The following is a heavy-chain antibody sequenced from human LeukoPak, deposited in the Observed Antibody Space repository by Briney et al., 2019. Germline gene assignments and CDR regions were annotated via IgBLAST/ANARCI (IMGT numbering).Heavy chain of an antibody. CDR1: GYTFTSYA. J-gene: IGHJ4*02. V-gene: IGHV7-4-1*02. CDR2: INTNTGNP. D-gene: IGHD3-9*01. CDR3: ARDLRYYDILTGYYSPQYYFDY. Sequence: ASVKVSCKASGYTFTSYAMNWVRQAPGQGLEWMGWINTNTGNPTYAQGFTGRFVFSLDTSVSTAYLQISSLKAEDTAVYYCARDLRYYDILTGYYSPQYYFDYWGQGTLVTVSS.